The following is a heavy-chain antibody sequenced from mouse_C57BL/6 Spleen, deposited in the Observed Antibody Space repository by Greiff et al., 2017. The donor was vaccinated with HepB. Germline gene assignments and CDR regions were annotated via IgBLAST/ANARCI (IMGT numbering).Heavy chain of an antibody. Sequence: EVNVVESEGGLVQPGSSMKLSCTASGFTFSDYYMAWVRQVPEKGLEWVANINYDGSSTYYLDSLKSRFIISRDNAKNILYLQMSSLKSEDTATYYCARGYYYGSSYGYYAMDYWGQGTSVTVSS. V-gene: IGHV5-16*01. CDR3: ARGYYYGSSYGYYAMDY. J-gene: IGHJ4*01. CDR1: GFTFSDYY. D-gene: IGHD1-1*01. CDR2: INYDGSST.